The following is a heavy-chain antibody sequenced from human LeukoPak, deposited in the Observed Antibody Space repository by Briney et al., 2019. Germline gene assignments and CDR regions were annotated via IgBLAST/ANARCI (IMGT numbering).Heavy chain of an antibody. V-gene: IGHV4-34*01. J-gene: IGHJ4*02. Sequence: KPSETLSLTCAVYGGSFSGYYWSWIRQPPGKGLEWIGEINHSGSTNYNPSLKSRVTISVDTSKNQFSLKLSSVTAADTAVYYCPRASGSDYWGQGTLVTVSS. CDR1: GGSFSGYY. CDR2: INHSGST. D-gene: IGHD3-22*01. CDR3: PRASGSDY.